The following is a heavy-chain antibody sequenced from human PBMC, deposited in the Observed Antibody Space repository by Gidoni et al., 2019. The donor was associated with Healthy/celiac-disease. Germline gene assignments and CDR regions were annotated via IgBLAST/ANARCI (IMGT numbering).Heavy chain of an antibody. CDR2: ISGSGGST. CDR1: GFTFISYA. CDR3: AKGDWADLPWGVFDY. D-gene: IGHD3-16*01. J-gene: IGHJ4*02. Sequence: EVQLLESGGGLVQPGGSLRLSCAASGFTFISYAMRWVRQATGKGLGWVSAISGSGGSTYYADSVKGRFTISRDNSKNTLYLQMNSLRAEDTAVYYCAKGDWADLPWGVFDYWGQGTLVTVSS. V-gene: IGHV3-23*01.